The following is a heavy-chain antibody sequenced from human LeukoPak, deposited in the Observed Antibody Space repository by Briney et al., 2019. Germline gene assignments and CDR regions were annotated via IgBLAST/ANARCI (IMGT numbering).Heavy chain of an antibody. D-gene: IGHD3-22*01. CDR1: GFTFSGYP. Sequence: GKSLRLSCAASGFTFSGYPIHWVRQAPGKGLEWVSSVSGRSSYIYYVDSVKGRFTISRDNAKNSLYLQMNSLRAEDTAMYYCARDLFDSRGYGYNWFDPWGQGTLVTVSS. CDR2: VSGRSSYI. V-gene: IGHV3-21*01. J-gene: IGHJ5*02. CDR3: ARDLFDSRGYGYNWFDP.